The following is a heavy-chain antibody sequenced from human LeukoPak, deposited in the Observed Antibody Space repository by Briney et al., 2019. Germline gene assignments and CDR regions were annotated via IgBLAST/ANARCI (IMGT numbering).Heavy chain of an antibody. CDR2: INTNTGNP. CDR3: ARQSSSSDNYYYYMDV. D-gene: IGHD6-6*01. V-gene: IGHV7-4-1*02. CDR1: GYSFTTYG. Sequence: ASVKVSRKASGYSFTTYGMNWVRQAPGQGLEWMGWINTNTGNPTYAQGFTGRVVFSLDTSVSTAYLQISSLKAEDTAVYYCARQSSSSDNYYYYMDVWGKGTTVTVSS. J-gene: IGHJ6*03.